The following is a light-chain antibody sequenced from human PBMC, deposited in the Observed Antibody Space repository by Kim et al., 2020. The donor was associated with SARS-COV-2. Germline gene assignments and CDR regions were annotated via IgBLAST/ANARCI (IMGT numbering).Light chain of an antibody. V-gene: IGKV1-27*01. CDR2: AAS. CDR1: QDISNY. Sequence: DIQMTQSPSSLSASVGDRVTITCRASQDISNYLAWYQQKPGKVPRVLIYAASALQSGVPSRFSGSGSGTDFTLTISSLQPEDVGSYYCQKYNSAPWTFGHGTKVDIK. CDR3: QKYNSAPWT. J-gene: IGKJ1*01.